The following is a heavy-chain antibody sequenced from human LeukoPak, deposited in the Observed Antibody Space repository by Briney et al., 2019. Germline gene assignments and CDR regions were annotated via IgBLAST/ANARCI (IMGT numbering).Heavy chain of an antibody. V-gene: IGHV3-23*01. Sequence: PGRSLRLSCPASGFTLTTYFMNWLCPAPAKGQGWVLVICAAGDPTSSADSVKGRFTISRDNSKNMLYLQMNSLRAEDTAIYYCAKDGHCPGVCTTKIVVADYVDFWGQGTLVTVSS. CDR1: GFTLTTYF. CDR2: ICAAGDPT. D-gene: IGHD6-19*01. J-gene: IGHJ4*02. CDR3: AKDGHCPGVCTTKIVVADYVDF.